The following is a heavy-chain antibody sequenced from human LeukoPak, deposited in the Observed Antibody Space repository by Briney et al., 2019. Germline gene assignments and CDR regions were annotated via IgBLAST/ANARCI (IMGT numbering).Heavy chain of an antibody. J-gene: IGHJ6*02. CDR3: ARGPSSSWHDYYYGMDV. CDR1: GYTFTSYG. CDR2: ISAYNGNT. D-gene: IGHD6-13*01. V-gene: IGHV1-18*01. Sequence: ASVKLSCKASGYTFTSYGISWVRQAPGQGLEWMGWISAYNGNTNYAQKLQGRVTMTRNTSISTAYMELSSLRSEDTAVYYCARGPSSSWHDYYYGMDVWGQGTTVTVSS.